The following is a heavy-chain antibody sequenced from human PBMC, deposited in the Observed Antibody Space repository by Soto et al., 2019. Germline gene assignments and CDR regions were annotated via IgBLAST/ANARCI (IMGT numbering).Heavy chain of an antibody. CDR1: GYTFSNFW. D-gene: IGHD6-13*01. V-gene: IGHV5-51*01. CDR2: IYPGDQET. J-gene: IGHJ4*02. Sequence: PGESLKISCQCSGYTFSNFWIGWVRQLPGRGLEWMGIIYPGDQETRYSPSFHDKVTISADKSINTAYLQWNSLEASDTAFYFCARSPRSSPYFDYWGQGALVTVSS. CDR3: ARSPRSSPYFDY.